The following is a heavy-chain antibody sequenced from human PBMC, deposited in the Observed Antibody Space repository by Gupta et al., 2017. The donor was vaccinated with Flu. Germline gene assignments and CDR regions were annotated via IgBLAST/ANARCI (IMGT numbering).Heavy chain of an antibody. J-gene: IGHJ6*02. CDR2: IWPDGSKS. CDR3: ARPLAIFGVGNHYGLDV. D-gene: IGHD3-3*01. V-gene: IGHV3-33*03. Sequence: VRQAPGKGLEWVALIWPDGSKSFYADAVQGRFALSRDNSKKSLYLQMNSLKDEDTAVYFCARPLAIFGVGNHYGLDVWGQGTTIIVSS.